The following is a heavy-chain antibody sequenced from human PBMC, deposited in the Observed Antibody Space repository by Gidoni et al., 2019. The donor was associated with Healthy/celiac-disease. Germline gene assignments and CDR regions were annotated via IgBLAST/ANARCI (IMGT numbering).Heavy chain of an antibody. V-gene: IGHV1-69*04. D-gene: IGHD3-22*01. CDR2: IIPILGIA. CDR3: ARNPDYYDSSGYFFDY. Sequence: QVQLVQSGAEVKKPGSSVKVSCKASGGTFSSYAISWVRQAPGQGLEWMGRIIPILGIANYAQKFQGRVTITADKSTSTAYMELSSLRSEDTAVYYCARNPDYYDSSGYFFDYWGQGTLVTVSS. J-gene: IGHJ4*02. CDR1: GGTFSSYA.